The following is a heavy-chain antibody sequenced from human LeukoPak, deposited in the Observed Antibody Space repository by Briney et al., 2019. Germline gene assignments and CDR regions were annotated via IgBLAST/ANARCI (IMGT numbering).Heavy chain of an antibody. CDR3: AKVLTGYFDSFDY. J-gene: IGHJ4*02. D-gene: IGHD3-9*01. CDR2: ISGSGGST. V-gene: IGHV3-23*01. Sequence: GGSLRLSCAASGFTFSSYAMSWARQAPGKGLEWISAISGSGGSTYYADSVKGRFTISRDNSKNTLYLQMNSLRAEDTAVYYCAKVLTGYFDSFDYWGQGTLVTVSS. CDR1: GFTFSSYA.